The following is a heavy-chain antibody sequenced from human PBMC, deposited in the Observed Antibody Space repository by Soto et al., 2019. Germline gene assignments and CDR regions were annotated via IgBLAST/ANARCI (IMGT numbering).Heavy chain of an antibody. V-gene: IGHV3-74*01. CDR3: VRGAPYDF. D-gene: IGHD3-10*01. Sequence: EVQLVESGGGVVQPGGSLRLSCAASGFTLSGYWMHWVRQPAGKGLMWVSRIDSDGSDTSSADSVKGRFTISRDNAKNTLHLQMNSLRVEDTAVYYCVRGAPYDFWGQGTLVTVSS. J-gene: IGHJ4*02. CDR2: IDSDGSDT. CDR1: GFTLSGYW.